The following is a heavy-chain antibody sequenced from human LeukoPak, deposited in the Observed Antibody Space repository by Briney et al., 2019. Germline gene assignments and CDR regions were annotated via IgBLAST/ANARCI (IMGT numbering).Heavy chain of an antibody. V-gene: IGHV3-30*18. CDR3: AKDIEEWLVKGGGCFDY. CDR2: ISYDGSNK. CDR1: GFIFSNSA. Sequence: GGSLRLSCAASGFIFSNSAMHWVRPAPGKGLEWVAVISYDGSNKYYADSVKGRFTISRDNSKNTLYLQMNSLRAEDTAVYYCAKDIEEWLVKGGGCFDYWGQGTLVTVSS. D-gene: IGHD6-19*01. J-gene: IGHJ4*02.